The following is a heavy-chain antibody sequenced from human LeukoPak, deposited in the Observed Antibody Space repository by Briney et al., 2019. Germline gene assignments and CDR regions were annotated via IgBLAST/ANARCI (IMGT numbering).Heavy chain of an antibody. V-gene: IGHV5-51*01. CDR2: IYPGDSDT. CDR3: ARLDAVAGNNDAFDI. J-gene: IGHJ3*02. CDR1: GYSFTSYW. D-gene: IGHD6-19*01. Sequence: GESLKISCKGSGYSFTSYWIGWVRQVPGKGLEWMGIIYPGDSDTRYSPSFQGQVTSSADKSISTAYLQSSSLKTSDTAMYYCARLDAVAGNNDAFDIWGQGTMVTVSS.